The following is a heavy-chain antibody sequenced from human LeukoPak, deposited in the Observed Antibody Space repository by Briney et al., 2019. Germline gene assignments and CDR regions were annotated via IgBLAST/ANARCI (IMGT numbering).Heavy chain of an antibody. CDR2: IFSRSESR. CDR1: GFNFGAYT. D-gene: IGHD2/OR15-2a*01. CDR3: ARDFFHSTESRPFDY. J-gene: IGHJ4*02. V-gene: IGHV3-21*01. Sequence: KPGGSLRLSCAASGFNFGAYTINWVRQAPGKGLEWVSCIFSRSESRLYADSVKGRFTISRDNAKNSLYLQMDSLRAGDTAVYYCARDFFHSTESRPFDYWGQGTLVTVSS.